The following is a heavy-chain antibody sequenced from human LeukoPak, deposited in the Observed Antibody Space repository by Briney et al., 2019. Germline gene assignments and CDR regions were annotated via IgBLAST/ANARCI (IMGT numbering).Heavy chain of an antibody. Sequence: GASVKVSCKASGYTFSSYGISWVRQGPGQGLEWMGWISAYNGKTNYLQKVQGRLTMTTDTSSSTAYMELRSLRSDDTAVYYCARDQGPFGYYYYGMDVWGQGTTVTVSS. J-gene: IGHJ6*02. CDR1: GYTFSSYG. CDR3: ARDQGPFGYYYYGMDV. CDR2: ISAYNGKT. D-gene: IGHD3-16*01. V-gene: IGHV1-18*01.